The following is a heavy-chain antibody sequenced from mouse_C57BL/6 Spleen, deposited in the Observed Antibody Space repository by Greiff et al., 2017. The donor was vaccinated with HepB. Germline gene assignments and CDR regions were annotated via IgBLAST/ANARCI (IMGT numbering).Heavy chain of an antibody. V-gene: IGHV1-81*01. CDR1: GYTFTSYG. CDR2: IYPRSGNT. CDR3: ARDGSSYGFAY. Sequence: QVQLQQSGAELARPGASVKLSCKASGYTFTSYGISWVKQRTGQGLEWIGEIYPRSGNTYYNEKFKGKATLTADKSSSTAYMELRSLTSEDSAVYFCARDGSSYGFAYWGQGTLVTVSA. D-gene: IGHD1-1*01. J-gene: IGHJ3*01.